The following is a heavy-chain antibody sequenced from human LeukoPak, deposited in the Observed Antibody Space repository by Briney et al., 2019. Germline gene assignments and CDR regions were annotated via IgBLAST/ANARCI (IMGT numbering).Heavy chain of an antibody. D-gene: IGHD5-24*01. CDR3: ARRDGYTPFDY. Sequence: GASVKVSCKASGGTFSSYAISWVRQAPGQGLEWMGGIIPIFGTANYAQKFQGRVTVTADESTSTAYMELSSLRSEDTAVYYCARRDGYTPFDYWGQGTLVTVSS. CDR1: GGTFSSYA. J-gene: IGHJ4*02. V-gene: IGHV1-69*13. CDR2: IIPIFGTA.